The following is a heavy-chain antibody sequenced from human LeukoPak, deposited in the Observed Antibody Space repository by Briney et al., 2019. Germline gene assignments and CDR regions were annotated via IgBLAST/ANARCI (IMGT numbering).Heavy chain of an antibody. V-gene: IGHV1-2*04. CDR1: GYTFTGYY. D-gene: IGHD2-21*01. CDR3: AREGVAYSGYYGY. Sequence: GASVKVSCKASGYTFTGYYMHWVRQAPGQGLEWMGWINPNSGGTNHAQKFQGWVTMTRDTSISTAYMELSRLRSDDTAVYYCAREGVAYSGYYGYWGQGTLVTVSS. CDR2: INPNSGGT. J-gene: IGHJ4*02.